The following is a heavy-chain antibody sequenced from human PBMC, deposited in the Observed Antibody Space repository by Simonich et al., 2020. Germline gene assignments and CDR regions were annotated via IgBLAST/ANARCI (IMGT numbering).Heavy chain of an antibody. CDR1: GGSFSGFY. CDR3: ARRYYSTSFDY. Sequence: QVQLQQWGAGLLKPSETLSLPCAGYGGSFSGFYWSWIRQPPGKGLEWIGEINHSGSTNYNTSLKSRVTRSVDTSKHQFSLKLSSVTAADTAVYYCARRYYSTSFDYWGQGTLVTVSS. V-gene: IGHV4-34*01. D-gene: IGHD6-6*01. CDR2: INHSGST. J-gene: IGHJ4*02.